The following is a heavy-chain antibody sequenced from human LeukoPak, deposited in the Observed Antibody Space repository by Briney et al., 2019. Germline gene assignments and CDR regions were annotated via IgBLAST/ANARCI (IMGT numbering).Heavy chain of an antibody. CDR1: GGTFSSYA. D-gene: IGHD6-13*01. CDR3: ASPYSSSWVNWFDP. CDR2: IIPIFGTA. Sequence: GSSVKVSCKASGGTFSSYAISWVRQAPGQGLEWMGGIIPIFGTANYAQKFQGRVTITADKSTSTAYMELSSLRSEDTAVYYCASPYSSSWVNWFDPWGQGTLVTVSS. J-gene: IGHJ5*02. V-gene: IGHV1-69*06.